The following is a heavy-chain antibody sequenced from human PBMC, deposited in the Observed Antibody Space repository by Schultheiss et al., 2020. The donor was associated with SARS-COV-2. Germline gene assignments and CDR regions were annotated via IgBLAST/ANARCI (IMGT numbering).Heavy chain of an antibody. V-gene: IGHV4-34*01. J-gene: IGHJ3*02. D-gene: IGHD4-23*01. Sequence: SETLSLTCAVYGRSFSGYYWSWIRQPPGKGLEWIGEINHSGSTNYNPSLKSRVTISVDTSKNQFSLKLSSVTAADTAVYYCARGTPSTVVDHYDAFDIWGQGTMVTVSS. CDR2: INHSGST. CDR3: ARGTPSTVVDHYDAFDI. CDR1: GRSFSGYY.